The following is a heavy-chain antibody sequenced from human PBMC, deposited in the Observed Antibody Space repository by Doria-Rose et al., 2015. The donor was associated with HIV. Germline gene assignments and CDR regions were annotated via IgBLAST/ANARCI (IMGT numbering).Heavy chain of an antibody. D-gene: IGHD6-13*01. CDR2: IFSDDEG. Sequence: QITLKESGPVLVKPTETLTLTCTVSGVSLSSPGMGVSWIRQPPGRALEWLANIFSDDEGSYKTSQKIRLTISSGTSKSQVVLTMTDMDPVDTATYYCARIKSSRWYHKYYFDFWGQGTLVIVSA. J-gene: IGHJ4*02. CDR1: GVSLSSPGMG. V-gene: IGHV2-26*01. CDR3: ARIKSSRWYHKYYFDF.